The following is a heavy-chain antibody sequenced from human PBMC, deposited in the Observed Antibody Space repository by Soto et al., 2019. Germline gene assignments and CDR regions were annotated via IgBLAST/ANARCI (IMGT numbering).Heavy chain of an antibody. Sequence: PSETLSLTCAVSGGSISSSNWWSWVRQPPGKGLEWIGEIYHSGSTNYNPSLKSRVTISVDKSKNQFSLKLSSVTAADTAVYYCARVSGNYYYGMDVWRQGTTVTVSS. CDR1: GGSISSSNW. D-gene: IGHD1-26*01. CDR3: ARVSGNYYYGMDV. J-gene: IGHJ6*01. V-gene: IGHV4-4*02. CDR2: IYHSGST.